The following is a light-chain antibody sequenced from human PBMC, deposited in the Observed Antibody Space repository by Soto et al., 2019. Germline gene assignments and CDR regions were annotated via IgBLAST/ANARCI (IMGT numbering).Light chain of an antibody. CDR1: QSINSY. CDR2: AAS. CDR3: QHSYSTPRT. J-gene: IGKJ1*01. Sequence: DLQMTQSPSSLSASVGEIVTITCRASQSINSYLNWYQQKPGKSPKLLIYAASSLKSGVPSRFSGSGSGTDFTLTISSLQPEDFATYYCQHSYSTPRTFGQGTKVEIK. V-gene: IGKV1-39*01.